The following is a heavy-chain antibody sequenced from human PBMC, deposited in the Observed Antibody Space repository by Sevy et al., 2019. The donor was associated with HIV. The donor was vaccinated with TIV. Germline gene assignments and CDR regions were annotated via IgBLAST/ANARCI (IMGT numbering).Heavy chain of an antibody. J-gene: IGHJ4*02. V-gene: IGHV3-9*01. CDR1: GFTFDDYA. CDR3: AKDRGSSGWYYFDY. Sequence: GGSLRLSCAASGFTFDDYAMHWVRQASGKGLEWVSGISWNSGSIGYADSVKGRFTISRDNAKNSLYLQMNSLRAEDTALYYCAKDRGSSGWYYFDYWGQGTLVTVSS. CDR2: ISWNSGSI. D-gene: IGHD6-19*01.